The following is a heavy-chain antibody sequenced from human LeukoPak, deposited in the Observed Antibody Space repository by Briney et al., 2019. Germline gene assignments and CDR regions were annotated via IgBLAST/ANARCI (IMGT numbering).Heavy chain of an antibody. D-gene: IGHD6-13*01. Sequence: GGSLRLSCVASGFTFSSYSMNWVRQAPGKGLEWVSYIGSSSSTIYYADSVKGRFTISRDNAKNSLYLQMNSPRAEDTAVYYCARAPRIAAAGYYYYGMDVWGQGTTVTVSS. V-gene: IGHV3-48*01. CDR2: IGSSSSTI. CDR3: ARAPRIAAAGYYYYGMDV. CDR1: GFTFSSYS. J-gene: IGHJ6*02.